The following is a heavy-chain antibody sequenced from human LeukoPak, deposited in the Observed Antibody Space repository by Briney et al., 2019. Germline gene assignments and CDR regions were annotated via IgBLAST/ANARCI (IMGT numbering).Heavy chain of an antibody. Sequence: AGSLRLSCSASGFTFSSYAMHWVRQAPGKGLEYVSFISNNGDTTYHADSVKGRFTISRDNSTIKIYLQMRSLRAEVAAMYFCVKDYLAGAFDIWGQGKMVTISS. CDR1: GFTFSSYA. V-gene: IGHV3-64*03. J-gene: IGHJ3*02. CDR2: ISNNGDTT. CDR3: VKDYLAGAFDI.